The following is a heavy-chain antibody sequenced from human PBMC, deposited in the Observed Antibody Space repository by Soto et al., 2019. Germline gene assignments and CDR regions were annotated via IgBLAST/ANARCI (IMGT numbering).Heavy chain of an antibody. Sequence: QVQLQESGPGLVKPSGTLSLTCAVSGGSISSSNWWSWVRQPPGKGLEWIGEIYHSGSTNYNPSLKSRVTLRVDKTKRQFSLKLSCGTAADRAVYYWARWAQLVPDLSRYYYYYGMDVWGQGTTVTVSS. J-gene: IGHJ6*02. V-gene: IGHV4-4*02. CDR2: IYHSGST. D-gene: IGHD6-13*01. CDR3: ARWAQLVPDLSRYYYYYGMDV. CDR1: GGSISSSNW.